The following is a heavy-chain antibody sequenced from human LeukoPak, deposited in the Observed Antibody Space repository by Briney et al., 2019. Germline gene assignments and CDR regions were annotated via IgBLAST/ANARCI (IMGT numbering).Heavy chain of an antibody. CDR2: ITYSGST. V-gene: IGHV4-30-4*01. J-gene: IGHJ4*02. CDR3: ARGGVGGYDYFDS. D-gene: IGHD5-12*01. CDR1: GGSISSDDYS. Sequence: SETLSLTCTVSGGSISSDDYSWSWIRQPPGKGLEWIGHITYSGSTDYSPSLRSRVTMSVDTSKNQFSLKLNSVTAAETAMYFCARGGVGGYDYFDSWGQGTLVAVSS.